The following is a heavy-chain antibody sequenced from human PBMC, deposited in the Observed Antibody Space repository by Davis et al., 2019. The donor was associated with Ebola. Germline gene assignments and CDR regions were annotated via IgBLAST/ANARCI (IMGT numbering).Heavy chain of an antibody. J-gene: IGHJ4*02. CDR2: IYPGDSDT. CDR3: ARFLEWKADY. CDR1: GDSFTSYW. Sequence: GESLKISCRVSGDSFTSYWIAWVRQMPGKGLEWMGIIYPGDSDTRYSPSFQGQVTISADKSITTAYLQWSSLKASDTAMYYCARFLEWKADYWGQGTLVTVSS. V-gene: IGHV5-51*01. D-gene: IGHD3-3*01.